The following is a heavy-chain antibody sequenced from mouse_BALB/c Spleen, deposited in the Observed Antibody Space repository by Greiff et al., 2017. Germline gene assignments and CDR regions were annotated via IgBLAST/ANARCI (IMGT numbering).Heavy chain of an antibody. Sequence: VQLQQSGAELARPGASVKLSCKASGYTFTSYWMQWVKQRPGQGLEWIGAIYPGDGDTRYTQKFKGKATLTADKSSSTAYMQLSSLASEDSAVYYCARSWVYYDYAGFAYWGQGTLVTVSA. J-gene: IGHJ3*01. CDR2: IYPGDGDT. CDR3: ARSWVYYDYAGFAY. CDR1: GYTFTSYW. V-gene: IGHV1-87*01. D-gene: IGHD2-4*01.